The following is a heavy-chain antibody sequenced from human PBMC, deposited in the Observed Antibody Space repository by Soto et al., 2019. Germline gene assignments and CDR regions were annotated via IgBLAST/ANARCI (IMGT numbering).Heavy chain of an antibody. CDR1: GYTFTGYF. J-gene: IGHJ6*03. D-gene: IGHD2-15*01. CDR3: ARKAHCSGGSCYHYYYYMDV. V-gene: IGHV1-2*04. CDR2: INPNSGGT. Sequence: APVKVSCKASGYTFTGYFMHWVRQAPGQGLEWMGWINPNSGGTNYAQKFQGWVTMTRDTSISTAYMELSRLRSDDTAVYYCARKAHCSGGSCYHYYYYMDVWGKGTTVTVSS.